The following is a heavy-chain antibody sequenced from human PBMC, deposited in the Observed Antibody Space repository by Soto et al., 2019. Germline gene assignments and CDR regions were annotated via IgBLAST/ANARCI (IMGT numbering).Heavy chain of an antibody. V-gene: IGHV5-10-1*01. Sequence: SGESLKISCKGSGYNFDTYWINWVRQMPGKGLEWMGRIDPGDSKTKYSPSLEGHISISVDTSINTTYLQWSSLKPSDTAIYYCARRIAAAGGYYYYAFDVWGQGTAVTVSS. CDR1: GYNFDTYW. D-gene: IGHD6-13*01. CDR2: IDPGDSKT. CDR3: ARRIAAAGGYYYYAFDV. J-gene: IGHJ6*02.